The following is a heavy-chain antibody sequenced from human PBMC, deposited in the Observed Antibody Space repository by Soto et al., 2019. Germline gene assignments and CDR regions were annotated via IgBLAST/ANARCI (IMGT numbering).Heavy chain of an antibody. Sequence: QVQLQESGPGLVKPSQTLSLTCTVSGGSISSGGYYWSWIRKHPGKGLEWIGYIYYSGSTYYNPSLKSRVTISVDTSKNQFSLKLSSVTAADTAVYYCARYCSSTSCYVGDFDYWGQGTLVTVSS. J-gene: IGHJ4*02. V-gene: IGHV4-31*03. CDR1: GGSISSGGYY. D-gene: IGHD2-2*01. CDR2: IYYSGST. CDR3: ARYCSSTSCYVGDFDY.